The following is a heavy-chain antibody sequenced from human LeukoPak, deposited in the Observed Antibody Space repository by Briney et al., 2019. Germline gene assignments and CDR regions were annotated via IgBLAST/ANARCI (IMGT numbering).Heavy chain of an antibody. CDR2: IKNDGNKK. CDR1: GFSVNTNY. V-gene: IGHV3-7*01. D-gene: IGHD1-1*01. Sequence: GGSLRLSCAASGFSVNTNYMTWVRQAPGKGLEWVANIKNDGNKKYYVDSVKGRFTISRDNAKNSLYLQMNSLRVEDTAVYYCASLNNDDYWGQGTLVTVPS. CDR3: ASLNNDDY. J-gene: IGHJ4*02.